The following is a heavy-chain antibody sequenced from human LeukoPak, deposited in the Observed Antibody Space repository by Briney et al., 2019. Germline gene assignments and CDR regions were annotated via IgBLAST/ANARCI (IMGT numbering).Heavy chain of an antibody. J-gene: IGHJ4*02. D-gene: IGHD4-17*01. CDR2: IRYDGSNK. CDR1: GFTFSSYG. Sequence: GGSLRLSCAASGFTFSSYGMHWVCQAPGKRLEWVAFIRYDGSNKYYADSVKGRFTISRDNSKNTLYLQMNSLRAEDTAVYYCAKVATTYGDAIDYWGQGTLVTVSS. CDR3: AKVATTYGDAIDY. V-gene: IGHV3-30*02.